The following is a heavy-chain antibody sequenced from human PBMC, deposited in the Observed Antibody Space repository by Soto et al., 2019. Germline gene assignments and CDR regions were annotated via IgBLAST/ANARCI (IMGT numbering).Heavy chain of an antibody. CDR2: IYYSGST. Sequence: ASETLSLTCTVSGGSISSYYWSWIRQPPGKGLEWIGYIYYSGSTNYNPSLKSRVTISVDTSKNQFSLKLSSVTAADTAVYYCARGRITTGYYYYGMDVWGQGTTVTVSS. CDR1: GGSISSYY. CDR3: ARGRITTGYYYYGMDV. J-gene: IGHJ6*02. V-gene: IGHV4-59*01. D-gene: IGHD4-17*01.